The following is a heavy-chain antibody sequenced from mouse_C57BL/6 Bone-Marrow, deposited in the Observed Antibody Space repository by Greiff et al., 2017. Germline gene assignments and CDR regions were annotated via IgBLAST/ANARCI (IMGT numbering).Heavy chain of an antibody. CDR1: GFTFSDFY. CDR2: SRNKANDYTT. Sequence: EVQGVESGGGLVQSGRSLRLSCATSGFTFSDFYMEWVRQAPGKGLEWIAASRNKANDYTTAYSASVKGRFIVSRDTSQSILYLQMNALRAEDTAIYYCARGYYGSSADYWGQGTTLTVSS. J-gene: IGHJ2*01. CDR3: ARGYYGSSADY. V-gene: IGHV7-1*01. D-gene: IGHD1-1*01.